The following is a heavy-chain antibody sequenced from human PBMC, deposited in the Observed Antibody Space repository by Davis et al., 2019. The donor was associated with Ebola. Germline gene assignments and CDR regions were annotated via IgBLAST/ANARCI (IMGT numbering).Heavy chain of an antibody. CDR1: GLTFSRYG. D-gene: IGHD2-8*02. V-gene: IGHV3-30*02. CDR3: AKDPGGHTGESDY. J-gene: IGHJ4*02. Sequence: PGGSLRLFCVASGLTFSRYGMHWVRQTPGKGLEWVAFIWFDGRNAHYIDSVKGRFTISRDNSKNTLYLQMNSLRPEDTAMYYCAKDPGGHTGESDYWGQGTLVIVSS. CDR2: IWFDGRNA.